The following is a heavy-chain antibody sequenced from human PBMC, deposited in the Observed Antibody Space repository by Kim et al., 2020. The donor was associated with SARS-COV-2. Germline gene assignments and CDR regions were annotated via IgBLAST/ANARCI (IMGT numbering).Heavy chain of an antibody. J-gene: IGHJ4*02. CDR2: ISWNSGSI. V-gene: IGHV3-9*01. Sequence: GGSLRLSCAASGFTFGDYAMHWVRQAPGKGLEWVSGISWNSGSIGYADSVKGRFTISRDNAKNSLYLQMNSLRAEDTALYYCAKEIGGNSGPYIDYWGQGTLVTVSS. CDR3: AKEIGGNSGPYIDY. D-gene: IGHD2-21*02. CDR1: GFTFGDYA.